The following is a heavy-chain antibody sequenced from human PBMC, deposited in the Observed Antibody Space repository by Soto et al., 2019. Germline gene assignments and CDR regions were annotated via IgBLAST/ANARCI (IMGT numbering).Heavy chain of an antibody. CDR1: GFTFSNCG. V-gene: IGHV3-48*02. CDR2: ISDSGATK. CDR3: ARFRRNSCYSYGVDV. J-gene: IGHJ6*02. Sequence: EVQLVESGGGLVQPGGSLGLSCAASGFTFSNCGMNWVRQTPGKGLEWVSYISDSGATKHYADSVKGRFTISRDNGKDSLYLQMNSLRDEDTAVYFCARFRRNSCYSYGVDVWGQGATVTVSS. D-gene: IGHD2-15*01.